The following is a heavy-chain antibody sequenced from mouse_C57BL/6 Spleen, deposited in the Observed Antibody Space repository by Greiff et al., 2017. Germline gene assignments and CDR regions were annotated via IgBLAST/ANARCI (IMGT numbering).Heavy chain of an antibody. CDR1: GYSITSGYY. CDR2: ISYDGSN. Sequence: DVKLQESGPGLVKPSQSLSLTCSVTGYSITSGYYWNWIRQFPGNKLEWMGYISYDGSNNYNPSLKNRISITRDTSKNQFFLKLNSVTTEDTATYYCARDYYGYPWFAYWGQGTLVTVSA. J-gene: IGHJ3*01. V-gene: IGHV3-6*01. D-gene: IGHD2-2*01. CDR3: ARDYYGYPWFAY.